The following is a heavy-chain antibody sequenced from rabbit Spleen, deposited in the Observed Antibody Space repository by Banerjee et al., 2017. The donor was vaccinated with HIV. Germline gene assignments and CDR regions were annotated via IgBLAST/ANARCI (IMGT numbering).Heavy chain of an antibody. CDR3: ARDAGTSFSTYGMDL. J-gene: IGHJ6*01. Sequence: GVSLNDKDVMCWVRQAPGKGLEWIACINIVTGKSVYASWAKGRFMMSRTSSTTVTLQMTSLTAADTATYFCARDAGTSFSTYGMDLWGQGTLVTVS. V-gene: IGHV1S40*01. CDR1: GVSLNDKDV. CDR2: INIVTGKS. D-gene: IGHD8-1*01.